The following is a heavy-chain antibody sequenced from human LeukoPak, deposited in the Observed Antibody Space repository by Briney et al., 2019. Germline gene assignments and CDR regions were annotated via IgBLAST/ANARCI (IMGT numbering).Heavy chain of an antibody. D-gene: IGHD4-17*01. CDR2: MSYSGST. J-gene: IGHJ4*02. Sequence: SETLSLTCTVSVDSISSYYWSWVRKPPGKGVEWIGYMSYSGSTDYNPSLRSRVTISVDTPKNQFSLKLSSVTAADTAVYYCARHQPHYSDPSFDYWGQGTLVTVSS. V-gene: IGHV4-59*08. CDR1: VDSISSYY. CDR3: ARHQPHYSDPSFDY.